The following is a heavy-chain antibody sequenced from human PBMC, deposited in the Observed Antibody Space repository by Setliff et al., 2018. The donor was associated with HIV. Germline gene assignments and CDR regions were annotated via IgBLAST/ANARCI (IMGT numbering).Heavy chain of an antibody. V-gene: IGHV4-39*01. CDR2: IYQSGST. D-gene: IGHD6-13*01. Sequence: SETLSLTCTVYGASISDSNSYWGWIRQPPGKRLEWLGSIYQSGSTSYNPSLSSRLTISVDTSKNRFSLKVTSVTAADTAVYYCARHPRGSIAAAASSFDYWGQGTLVTVSS. CDR1: GASISDSNSY. J-gene: IGHJ4*02. CDR3: ARHPRGSIAAAASSFDY.